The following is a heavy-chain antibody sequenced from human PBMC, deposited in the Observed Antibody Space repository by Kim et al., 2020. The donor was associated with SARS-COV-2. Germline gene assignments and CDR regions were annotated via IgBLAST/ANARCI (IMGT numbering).Heavy chain of an antibody. Sequence: ASVKVSCKASGYTFTSYDINWVRQATGQGLEWMGCMNPNSGNTGYAQKFQGRVTMTRNTSISTAYMELSSLRSEDTAVYYCARGSWELLTTRDAFDIWGQGTMVTVSS. CDR1: GYTFTSYD. J-gene: IGHJ3*02. D-gene: IGHD1-26*01. CDR3: ARGSWELLTTRDAFDI. V-gene: IGHV1-8*01. CDR2: MNPNSGNT.